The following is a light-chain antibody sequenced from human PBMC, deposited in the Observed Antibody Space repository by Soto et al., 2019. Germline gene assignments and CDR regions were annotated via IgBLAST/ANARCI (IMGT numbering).Light chain of an antibody. CDR3: QQSYITTLT. V-gene: IGKV1-39*01. CDR1: QRISSY. J-gene: IGKJ4*01. CDR2: AAS. Sequence: DIQMTQSPSSLSASVGDRVTITCRASQRISSYLNWFQQKPGKAPKLLIYAASSLQSGVPSRFSGSGSGTDFTLTISSLQPEDFATYYCQQSYITTLTFGGGTKVEIK.